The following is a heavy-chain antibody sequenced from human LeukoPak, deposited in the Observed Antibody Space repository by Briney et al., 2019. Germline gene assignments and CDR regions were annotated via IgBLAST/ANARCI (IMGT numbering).Heavy chain of an antibody. V-gene: IGHV4-34*01. CDR1: GFTFSSYS. CDR3: ARWNFDY. CDR2: INHSGST. J-gene: IGHJ4*02. Sequence: GSLRLSCAASGFTFSSYSMNWVRQPPGKGLEWIGEINHSGSTNYNPSLKSRVTISVDTSKNQFSLKLSSVTAADTAVYYCARWNFDYWGQGTLVTVSS.